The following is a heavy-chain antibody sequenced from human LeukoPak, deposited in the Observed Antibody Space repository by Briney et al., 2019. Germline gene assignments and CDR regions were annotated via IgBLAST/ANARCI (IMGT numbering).Heavy chain of an antibody. Sequence: SETLSLTCTVSGGSISSSSYYWGWIRQPPRKGLEWIGSIYYSGSTYYNPSLKSRVTISVDTSKNQFSLKLSSVTAADTAVYYCARRSNWGSVDYWGQGTLVTVSS. CDR1: GGSISSSSYY. J-gene: IGHJ4*02. D-gene: IGHD7-27*01. CDR3: ARRSNWGSVDY. CDR2: IYYSGST. V-gene: IGHV4-39*01.